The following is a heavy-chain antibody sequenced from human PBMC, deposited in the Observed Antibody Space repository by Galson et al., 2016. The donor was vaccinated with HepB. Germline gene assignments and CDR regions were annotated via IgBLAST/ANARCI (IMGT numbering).Heavy chain of an antibody. CDR3: ARGDYDTRGYTMTFDY. D-gene: IGHD3-22*01. CDR1: GDSISSDD. J-gene: IGHJ4*02. V-gene: IGHV4-59*01. CDR2: IYYSGST. Sequence: ETLSLTCTVSGDSISSDDWSWIRQHPGKGLEWIEYIYYSGSTNYKPSLKSRVTISVDTSKNQFSLKLNSVTAADTAVYYCARGDYDTRGYTMTFDYWGQGTLVTVFS.